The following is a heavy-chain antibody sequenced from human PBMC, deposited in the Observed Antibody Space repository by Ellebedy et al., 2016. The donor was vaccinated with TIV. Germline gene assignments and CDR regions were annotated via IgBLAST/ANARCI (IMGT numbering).Heavy chain of an antibody. D-gene: IGHD5-24*01. CDR2: ISGSGYSI. Sequence: GGSLRLSXAASGFTFSSYAMNWVRQAPGKGLEWVSAISGSGYSIYYADSVRGRFTISRDNSKNTLYLQMNSLRAEDTAVYYCARAGTWDGYNSDYYYYGMDVWGQGTTVTVSS. CDR3: ARAGTWDGYNSDYYYYGMDV. CDR1: GFTFSSYA. J-gene: IGHJ6*02. V-gene: IGHV3-23*01.